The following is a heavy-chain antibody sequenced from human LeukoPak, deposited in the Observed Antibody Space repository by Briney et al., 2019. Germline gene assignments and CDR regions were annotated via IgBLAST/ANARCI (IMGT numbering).Heavy chain of an antibody. Sequence: GESLKISCKASGNSFTSNWIGWVRQMPGKGLEWMGIIYPGDSDTRYSPSFQGQVTISVDKSITTAYLQWSSLTASDTAMYYCTRPPFIWGQGTMVTVSS. J-gene: IGHJ3*02. CDR3: TRPPFI. V-gene: IGHV5-51*01. CDR1: GNSFTSNW. CDR2: IYPGDSDT.